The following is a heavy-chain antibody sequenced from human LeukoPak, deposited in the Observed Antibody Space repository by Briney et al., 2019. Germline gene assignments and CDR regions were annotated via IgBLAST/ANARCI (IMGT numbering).Heavy chain of an antibody. Sequence: SETLSLTCAVYGVSFSSHHWSWVRQSPGKGLEWLGAINHSGRPNYNPSRKSRVSISRDTAKNQLYLKLNSVTAADTAVYYCARMESTNTFDVWGQGTMVTVSS. CDR2: INHSGRP. V-gene: IGHV4-34*01. CDR3: ARMESTNTFDV. J-gene: IGHJ3*01. CDR1: GVSFSSHH. D-gene: IGHD2-8*01.